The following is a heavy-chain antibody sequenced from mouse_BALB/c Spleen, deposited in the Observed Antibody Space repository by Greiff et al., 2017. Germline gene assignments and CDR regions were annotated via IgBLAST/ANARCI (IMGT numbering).Heavy chain of an antibody. J-gene: IGHJ3*01. V-gene: IGHV5-17*02. Sequence: DVQLVESGGGLVQPGGSRKLSCAASGFTFSSFGMHWVRQAPEKGLEWVAYISSGSSTIYYADTVKGRFTISRDNPKNTLFLQMTSLRSEDTAMYYCARVDRFAYWGQGTLVTVSA. CDR2: ISSGSSTI. CDR3: ARVDRFAY. CDR1: GFTFSSFG.